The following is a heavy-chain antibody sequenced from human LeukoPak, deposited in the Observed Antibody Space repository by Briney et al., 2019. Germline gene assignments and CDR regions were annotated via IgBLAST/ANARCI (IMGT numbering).Heavy chain of an antibody. Sequence: SETLSLTYTVSGGSISSSSYYWGWIRQPPGKGLEWIGSIYYSGSTYYNPSLDSRVTISVDTSKKQFSLKLRSVTAADTAVYHCARDLPSALDYWGQGTLVTVSS. V-gene: IGHV4-39*02. CDR1: GGSISSSSYY. J-gene: IGHJ4*02. CDR3: ARDLPSALDY. CDR2: IYYSGST.